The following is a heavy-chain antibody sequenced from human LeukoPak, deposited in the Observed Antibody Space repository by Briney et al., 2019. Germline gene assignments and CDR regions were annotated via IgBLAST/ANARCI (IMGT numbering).Heavy chain of an antibody. CDR2: IIPIFGTA. Sequence: GASVKVSCKASGGTFSSYAISWVRQAPGQGLEWMGRIIPIFGTANYAQKFQGRVTITTDESTSTAYMELSSLRSEDTAVYYCARVIFRAYCGGDCYPLWGPGTLVTVSS. CDR3: ARVIFRAYCGGDCYPL. V-gene: IGHV1-69*05. CDR1: GGTFSSYA. J-gene: IGHJ4*02. D-gene: IGHD2-21*02.